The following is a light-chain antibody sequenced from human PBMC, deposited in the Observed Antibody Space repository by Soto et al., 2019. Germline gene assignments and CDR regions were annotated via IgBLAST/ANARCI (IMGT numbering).Light chain of an antibody. CDR3: QQRTNWAYT. CDR2: GAS. V-gene: IGKV3-11*01. CDR1: QSVSYH. Sequence: LTQSPATLSLSPGERATLSCRASQSVSYHLAWYQQKPGQAPRLLIYGASNRATGIPARFSGSGSGTDFTLTISSLEPEDFAVYYCQQRTNWAYTFGQGTKLEIK. J-gene: IGKJ2*01.